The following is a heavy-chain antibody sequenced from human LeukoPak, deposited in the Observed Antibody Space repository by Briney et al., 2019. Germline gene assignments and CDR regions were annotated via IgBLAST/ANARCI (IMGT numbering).Heavy chain of an antibody. Sequence: SETLSLTCTVSGGSISSYYWSWIRQPPGKGLEWIGYIYYSGSTNYNPSLKSRVTISVDTSKNQFSLKLSSVIAADTAVYYCARSRKGIAVAGTFDYWGQGTLVTVSS. D-gene: IGHD6-19*01. CDR1: GGSISSYY. J-gene: IGHJ4*02. CDR2: IYYSGST. V-gene: IGHV4-59*01. CDR3: ARSRKGIAVAGTFDY.